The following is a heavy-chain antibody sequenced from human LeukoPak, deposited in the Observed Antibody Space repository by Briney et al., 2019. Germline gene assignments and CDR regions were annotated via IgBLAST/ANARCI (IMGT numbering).Heavy chain of an antibody. D-gene: IGHD1-26*01. CDR2: INPNSGDT. CDR3: AKDRGGLAAGAVNP. V-gene: IGHV1-2*02. CDR1: GYTFTAYY. J-gene: IGHJ5*02. Sequence: ASVKVSCKASGYTFTAYYLHWVRQTPGQRLEWMGWINPNSGDTNYAQKFQGRVTLTRDTSILTAYMDLSRRTADDTAVYFCAKDRGGLAAGAVNPWGQGTLVTVSS.